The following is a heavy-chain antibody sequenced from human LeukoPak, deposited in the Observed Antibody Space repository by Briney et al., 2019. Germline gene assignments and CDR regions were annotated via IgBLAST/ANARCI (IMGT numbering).Heavy chain of an antibody. D-gene: IGHD1-26*01. CDR3: AKHRSINLAFDS. J-gene: IGHJ4*02. V-gene: IGHV3-30*18. CDR2: ISHDGNDK. CDR1: GFSFSNFG. Sequence: GRSLRLSCAASGFSFSNFGMHWVRQAPGKGLEWVAVISHDGNDKYYADSVKGRFTISRDNSKNTLYLQMNSLRAEDTAVYFCAKHRSINLAFDSWGQGTLVTVSS.